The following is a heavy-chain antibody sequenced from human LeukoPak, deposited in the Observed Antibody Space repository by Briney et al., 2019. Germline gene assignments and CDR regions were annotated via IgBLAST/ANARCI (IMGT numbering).Heavy chain of an antibody. CDR1: GYTFTSYG. D-gene: IGHD1-26*01. V-gene: IGHV1-18*01. Sequence: ASVKVSCKASGYTFTSYGISWVRQARGQGLEWMGWISAYNGNTNYAQKLQGRVTMTTDTSTSTAYMELRSLRSDDTAVYYCVLSLVGAAEYYFDYWGQGTLVTVSS. J-gene: IGHJ4*02. CDR3: VLSLVGAAEYYFDY. CDR2: ISAYNGNT.